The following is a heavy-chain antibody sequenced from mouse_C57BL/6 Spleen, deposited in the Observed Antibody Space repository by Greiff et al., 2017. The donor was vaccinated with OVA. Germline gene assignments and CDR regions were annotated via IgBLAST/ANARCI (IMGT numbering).Heavy chain of an antibody. CDR3: ARWGYDYDGRGYFDV. J-gene: IGHJ1*03. V-gene: IGHV1-66*01. Sequence: QVQLKESGPELVKPGASVKISCKASGYSFTSYYIHWVKQRPGQGLEWIGWIYPGSGNTKYNEKFKGKATLTADTSSSTAYMQLSSLTSEDSAVYYCARWGYDYDGRGYFDVWGTGTTVTVSS. D-gene: IGHD2-4*01. CDR1: GYSFTSYY. CDR2: IYPGSGNT.